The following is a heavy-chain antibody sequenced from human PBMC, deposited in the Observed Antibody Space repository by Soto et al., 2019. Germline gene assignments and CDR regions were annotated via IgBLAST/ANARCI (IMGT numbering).Heavy chain of an antibody. Sequence: SETLSLTCAVYGGSFSGYYWSWIRQPPGKGLEWIGEINHSGSTNYNPSLKSRVTISVDTSKNQFSLKLSSVTAADTAVYYCARASTSYGLSFDYWGQGTLVTVSS. CDR1: GGSFSGYY. CDR3: ARASTSYGLSFDY. CDR2: INHSGST. V-gene: IGHV4-34*01. D-gene: IGHD5-18*01. J-gene: IGHJ4*02.